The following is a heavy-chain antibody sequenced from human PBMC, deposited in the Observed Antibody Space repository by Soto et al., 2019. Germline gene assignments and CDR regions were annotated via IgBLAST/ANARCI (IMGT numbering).Heavy chain of an antibody. CDR1: GGTFSSYA. J-gene: IGHJ6*02. Sequence: SVKVSCKASGGTFSSYAISWVRQAPGQGLEWMGGIIPIFGTANYAQKFQGRVTITADESTSTAYMELSSLRSEDTAVYYCARGYGTMIVVVITPTYYYYGMDVWGQGTTVTVSS. CDR3: ARGYGTMIVVVITPTYYYYGMDV. CDR2: IIPIFGTA. D-gene: IGHD3-22*01. V-gene: IGHV1-69*13.